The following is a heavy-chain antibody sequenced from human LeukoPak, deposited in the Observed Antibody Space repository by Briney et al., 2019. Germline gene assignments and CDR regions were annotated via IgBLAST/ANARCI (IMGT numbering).Heavy chain of an antibody. Sequence: GGSLRLSCAASGFTFSSYWMHWVRQAPGKGLVWVSRINSDGSSTSYADSVKGRFTISRGNAKNTLYLQMNSLRAEDTAVYYCARGIVATIFYPWDYYYYMDVWGKGTTVTISS. CDR3: ARGIVATIFYPWDYYYYMDV. CDR1: GFTFSSYW. CDR2: INSDGSST. V-gene: IGHV3-74*01. D-gene: IGHD5-12*01. J-gene: IGHJ6*03.